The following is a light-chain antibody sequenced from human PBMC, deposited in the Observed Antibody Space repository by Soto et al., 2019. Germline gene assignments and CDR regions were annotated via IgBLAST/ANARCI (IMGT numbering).Light chain of an antibody. V-gene: IGKV1-13*02. Sequence: AIQLTQSPSSLSASVGDRVTITCRASQGISSALAWYQQKPGKSPNLLIYDVSSLESGVPSRFSGSGSGTAFPLTISSLQPEDFATYYCQQFNTYPALTFGGGTKVDIK. J-gene: IGKJ4*01. CDR2: DVS. CDR3: QQFNTYPALT. CDR1: QGISSA.